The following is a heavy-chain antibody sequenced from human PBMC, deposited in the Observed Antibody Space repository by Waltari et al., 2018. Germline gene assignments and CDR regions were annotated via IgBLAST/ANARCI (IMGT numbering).Heavy chain of an antibody. D-gene: IGHD3-3*01. CDR3: ARHLSGRGVTIFGVVRYGMDV. V-gene: IGHV4-39*01. Sequence: QLQLQESGPGLVKPSETLSLTCTVSGGSISSSSYYWGWIRQPPGKGLEWIGSIYYSGITYYNPSLKSRVTISVDTSKTQFSLKLSSVTAADTAVYYCARHLSGRGVTIFGVVRYGMDVWGQGTTVTVSS. CDR1: GGSISSSSYY. CDR2: IYYSGIT. J-gene: IGHJ6*02.